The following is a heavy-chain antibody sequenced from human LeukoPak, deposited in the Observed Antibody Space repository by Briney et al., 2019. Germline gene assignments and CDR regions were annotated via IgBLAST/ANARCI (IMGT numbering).Heavy chain of an antibody. CDR3: ARGPGYTAGTLFDY. J-gene: IGHJ4*02. CDR1: GGSISSYY. Sequence: SETLSLTCTVSGGSISSYYWSWIRQPAGKGLEWIGRIYTSGSTNYNPSLKSRVTISVDTSKNQFSLKLSSVTAADTAVYYCARGPGYTAGTLFDYWGQGTLVTVSS. D-gene: IGHD5-18*01. CDR2: IYTSGST. V-gene: IGHV4-4*07.